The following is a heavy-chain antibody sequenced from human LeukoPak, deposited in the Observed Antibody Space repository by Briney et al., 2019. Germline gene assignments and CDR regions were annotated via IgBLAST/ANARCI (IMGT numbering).Heavy chain of an antibody. CDR1: GGSISSGGYS. CDR3: ARDLGYSSGWGYFDY. J-gene: IGHJ4*02. Sequence: PSETLSLTCAVSGGSISSGGYSWSWIRQPPGTGLEWIGYIYHSGSTYYNPSLKSRVTISVDRSKNQFSLKLSSVTAADTAVYYCARDLGYSSGWGYFDYWGQGTLVTVSS. V-gene: IGHV4-30-2*01. D-gene: IGHD6-19*01. CDR2: IYHSGST.